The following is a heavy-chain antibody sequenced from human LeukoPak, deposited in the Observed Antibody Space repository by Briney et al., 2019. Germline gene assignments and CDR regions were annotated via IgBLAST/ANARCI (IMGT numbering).Heavy chain of an antibody. V-gene: IGHV4-61*02. D-gene: IGHD5-12*01. CDR2: IYTTGST. CDR1: GDSISSGDYY. J-gene: IGHJ4*02. Sequence: PSETLSLTCTVSGDSISSGDYYWTWIRQPAGEGLEWIGRIYTTGSTNYNPSLKSRVTISIDTSMNQFSLRLSSVTAADTAVYYCARQGYSSSDLDYWGQGILVTVSS. CDR3: ARQGYSSSDLDY.